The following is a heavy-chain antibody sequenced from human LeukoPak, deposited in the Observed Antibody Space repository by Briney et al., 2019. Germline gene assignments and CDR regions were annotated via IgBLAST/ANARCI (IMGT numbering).Heavy chain of an antibody. CDR2: IYHSGST. D-gene: IGHD5-18*01. CDR1: GGSISSSSYY. V-gene: IGHV4-39*07. CDR3: ARLGERERIQLWFGGLGDY. Sequence: PSETLSLTCTVSGGSISSSSYYWGWIRQPPGKGLEWIGSIYHSGSTYYNPSLKSRVTISVDTSKNQFSLKLSSVTAADTAVYYCARLGERERIQLWFGGLGDYWGQGTLVTVSS. J-gene: IGHJ4*02.